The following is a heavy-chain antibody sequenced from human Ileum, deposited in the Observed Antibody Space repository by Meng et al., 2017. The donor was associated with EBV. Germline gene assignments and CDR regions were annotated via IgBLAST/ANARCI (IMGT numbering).Heavy chain of an antibody. Sequence: QVRLQESGPGLVKPSDTLSLPCAVSGYSISTTNWWGRLRQPAGKGLELIGHIYYSGTTYNNPPLKSRVTMSIDPSKNQFSLKLSSVTAVDTAVYYCARNSESGSYIDYWGLGTLVTVSS. CDR3: ARNSESGSYIDY. CDR2: IYYSGTT. J-gene: IGHJ4*02. D-gene: IGHD1-26*01. V-gene: IGHV4-28*01. CDR1: GYSISTTNW.